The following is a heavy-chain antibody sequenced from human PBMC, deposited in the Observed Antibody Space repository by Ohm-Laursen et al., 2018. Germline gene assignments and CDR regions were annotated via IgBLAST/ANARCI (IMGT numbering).Heavy chain of an antibody. D-gene: IGHD1-1*01. Sequence: SQTLSLTCTVSSGAINSGGSYWTWIRQHPRRGLEWIGSLYHSGSTFYNPSLESRLSILIDTSKNQFSLKLTSVTAADTALYYCARSGASTGRIEDWGQGALVTVSS. CDR3: ARSGASTGRIED. CDR2: LYHSGST. J-gene: IGHJ4*02. CDR1: SGAINSGGSY. V-gene: IGHV4-31*03.